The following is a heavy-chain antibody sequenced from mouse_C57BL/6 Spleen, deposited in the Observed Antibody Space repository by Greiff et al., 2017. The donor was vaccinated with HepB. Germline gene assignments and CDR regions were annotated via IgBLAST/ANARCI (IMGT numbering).Heavy chain of an antibody. Sequence: QVQLQQPGAELVMPGASVKLSCKASGYTFTSYWMHWVKQRPGQGLEWIGEIDPSDSYTNYNQKFKGKSTLTVDKSSSTAYMQLSSLTSEDSAVYYCARGGLYGQRYAMDYWGQGTSVTVSS. V-gene: IGHV1-69*01. CDR2: IDPSDSYT. CDR1: GYTFTSYW. J-gene: IGHJ4*01. CDR3: ARGGLYGQRYAMDY. D-gene: IGHD1-1*02.